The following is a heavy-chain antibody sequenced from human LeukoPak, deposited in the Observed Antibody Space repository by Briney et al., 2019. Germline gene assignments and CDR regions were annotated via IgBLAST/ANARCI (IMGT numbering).Heavy chain of an antibody. V-gene: IGHV4-59*01. CDR1: GGSISSYY. Sequence: SETLSLTCTVSGGSISSYYCSWIRQPPGKGLEWIGYIYHSGSTNYNPSLKSRVIISVDTSKNQFSLKLSSVTPADTAVYYCARTTEGYCSGSSCYSYYYYMDVWGKGTTVTVSS. CDR3: ARTTEGYCSGSSCYSYYYYMDV. CDR2: IYHSGST. J-gene: IGHJ6*03. D-gene: IGHD2-15*01.